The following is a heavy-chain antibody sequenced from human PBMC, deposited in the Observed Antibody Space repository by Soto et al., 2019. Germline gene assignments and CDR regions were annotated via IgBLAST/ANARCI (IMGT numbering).Heavy chain of an antibody. D-gene: IGHD1-26*01. Sequence: GGSLRLSCAASGFTFSSYLMHWVRQAPGKGLVWVSRINSDGSSTSYADSVKGRFTISRDNAKNTLYLQMNSLRAEDTAVYYCARVTDPEWELHGMDVWGQGTTVTVSS. V-gene: IGHV3-74*01. CDR2: INSDGSST. CDR1: GFTFSSYL. J-gene: IGHJ6*02. CDR3: ARVTDPEWELHGMDV.